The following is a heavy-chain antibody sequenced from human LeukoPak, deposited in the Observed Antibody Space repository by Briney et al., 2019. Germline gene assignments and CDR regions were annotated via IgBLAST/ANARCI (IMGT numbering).Heavy chain of an antibody. CDR3: AKDGRFPPEVLPRYFDY. V-gene: IGHV4-39*07. CDR1: GGSISSSSYY. CDR2: IYYSGST. Sequence: SETLSLTCTVSGGSISSSSYYWGWIRQPPGKGLEWIGNIYYSGSTYYNPSLKSRVTISVDTSKNQFSLKLSSVTAADTAVYYCAKDGRFPPEVLPRYFDYWGQGTLVTVSS. D-gene: IGHD2-15*01. J-gene: IGHJ4*02.